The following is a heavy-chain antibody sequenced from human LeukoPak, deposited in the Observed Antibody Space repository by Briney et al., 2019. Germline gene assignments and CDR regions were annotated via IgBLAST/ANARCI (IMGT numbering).Heavy chain of an antibody. CDR1: GFTFSSYA. V-gene: IGHV3-23*01. Sequence: QPGGSLRLSCAASGFTFSSYAMSWVRQAPGKGLEWVSAISGSGGSTYYADSVKGRFTISRDNSKNTLYLQMNSLRAEDTAVYYCAKGNEGEGVVPIDPWGQGTMVTVSS. J-gene: IGHJ5*02. CDR2: ISGSGGST. CDR3: AKGNEGEGVVPIDP. D-gene: IGHD2-2*01.